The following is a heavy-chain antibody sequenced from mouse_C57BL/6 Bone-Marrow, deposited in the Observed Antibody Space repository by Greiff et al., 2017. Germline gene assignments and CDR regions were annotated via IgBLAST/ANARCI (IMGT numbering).Heavy chain of an antibody. Sequence: VQLQQSGPELVKPGASVKISCKASGYTFTDYYINWVKQRPGQGLEWIGWIFPGSGSTYYNEKFTGKATLTVDKSSSTAYMLLSSLTSEDSAVYFCAGQLRLQAWFAYWGQGTLVTVSA. CDR1: GYTFTDYY. CDR3: AGQLRLQAWFAY. CDR2: IFPGSGST. J-gene: IGHJ3*01. D-gene: IGHD3-2*02. V-gene: IGHV1-75*01.